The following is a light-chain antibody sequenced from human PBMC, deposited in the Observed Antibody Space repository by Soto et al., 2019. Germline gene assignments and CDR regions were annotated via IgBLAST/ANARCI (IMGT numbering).Light chain of an antibody. CDR3: QQYHIYSWT. Sequence: DIQMTQSPSTLSASVGDRVTITCRASQSIVDLLAWYQQKPGKAPRLLIYRASTLQRGVSSRFRGSGSGTEFTLTISDLQPDDFATYYVQQYHIYSWTFGQGTTVGIK. CDR2: RAS. V-gene: IGKV1-5*03. J-gene: IGKJ1*01. CDR1: QSIVDL.